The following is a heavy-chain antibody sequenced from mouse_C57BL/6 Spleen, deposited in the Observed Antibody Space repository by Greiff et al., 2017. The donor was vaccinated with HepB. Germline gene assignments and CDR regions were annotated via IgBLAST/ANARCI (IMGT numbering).Heavy chain of an antibody. J-gene: IGHJ1*03. V-gene: IGHV1-52*01. CDR1: GYTFTSYW. D-gene: IGHD1-1*01. CDR3: ARLDGSSIWYFDV. Sequence: QVQLQQPGAELVRPGSSVKLSCKASGYTFTSYWMHWVKQRPIQGLEWIGNIDPSDSETHYNQKFKDRATLTVDKSSSTAYMQLSSLTSEDSAVYCCARLDGSSIWYFDVWGTGTTVTVSS. CDR2: IDPSDSET.